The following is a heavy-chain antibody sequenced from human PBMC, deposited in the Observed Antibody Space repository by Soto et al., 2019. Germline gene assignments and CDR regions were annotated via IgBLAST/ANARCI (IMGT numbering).Heavy chain of an antibody. D-gene: IGHD4-4*01. Sequence: QVQLVQSGAEVKKPGASVKVSCKASGYTFTSYYIHWVRQAPGQGLEWMGVINPFDDSTIYAQRFQGRVTMPSDTSTSTVFMEVSSLRSEDTAVYHCAREEMPTVNNYYYYMDVWGKGTTVTVSS. CDR3: AREEMPTVNNYYYYMDV. J-gene: IGHJ6*03. CDR2: INPFDDST. CDR1: GYTFTSYY. V-gene: IGHV1-46*03.